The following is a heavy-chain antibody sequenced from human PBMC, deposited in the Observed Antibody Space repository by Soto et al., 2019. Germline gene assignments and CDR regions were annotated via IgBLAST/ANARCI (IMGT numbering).Heavy chain of an antibody. V-gene: IGHV3-15*07. D-gene: IGHD1-1*01. J-gene: IGHJ4*02. CDR3: TTGGKHDVDGIDY. CDR1: GFTFSNAW. CDR2: IKSKTDGGTT. Sequence: EVQLVESGGGLVKPGGSLRLSCAASGFTFSNAWMNWVRQAPGTGLEWVGRIKSKTDGGTTDYAAPVKGRFTISRDDSKNTLYLQMNSLKTEDTAVYYCTTGGKHDVDGIDYWGQGTLVTVSS.